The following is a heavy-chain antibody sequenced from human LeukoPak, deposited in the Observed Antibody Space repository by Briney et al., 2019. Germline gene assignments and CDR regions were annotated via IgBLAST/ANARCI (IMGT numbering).Heavy chain of an antibody. J-gene: IGHJ4*02. CDR2: INPNSGGT. CDR3: ARRSYGSGSGIDY. D-gene: IGHD3-10*01. Sequence: ASVTVTFMASGYTLTDYYMHWVRQAPGQGLAWMGWINPNSGGTNYAQKFQGRVTMTRDTSISTAYMELSRLRSDDTAVYYCARRSYGSGSGIDYWGQGTLVTVSS. CDR1: GYTLTDYY. V-gene: IGHV1-2*02.